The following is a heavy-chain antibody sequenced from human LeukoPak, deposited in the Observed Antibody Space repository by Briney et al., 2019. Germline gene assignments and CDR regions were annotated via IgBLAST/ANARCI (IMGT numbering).Heavy chain of an antibody. CDR1: GYTFTGYY. CDR3: ARVVVVPAAMNHFDY. CDR2: INPNSGGT. V-gene: IGHV1-2*02. D-gene: IGHD2-2*01. Sequence: ASVKVSCKASGYTFTGYYMHWVRQAPGQGLEWMGWINPNSGGTNYAQKFRGRVTMTRDTSISTAYMELSRLRSDDTAVYYCARVVVVPAAMNHFDYWGQGTLVTVSS. J-gene: IGHJ4*02.